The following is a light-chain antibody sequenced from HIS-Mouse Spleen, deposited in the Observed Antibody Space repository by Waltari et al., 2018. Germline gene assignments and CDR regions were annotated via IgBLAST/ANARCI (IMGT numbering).Light chain of an antibody. CDR3: QQLNSYPPT. CDR1: QGISSY. J-gene: IGKJ1*01. Sequence: DIQLTQSPPFLSASLGARVTITCRASQGISSYLAWYQQKPGKAPKLLIYAASTLQSGVPSRFSGSGSGTEFTLTISSLQPEDFATYYCQQLNSYPPTFGQGTKVEIK. CDR2: AAS. V-gene: IGKV1-9*01.